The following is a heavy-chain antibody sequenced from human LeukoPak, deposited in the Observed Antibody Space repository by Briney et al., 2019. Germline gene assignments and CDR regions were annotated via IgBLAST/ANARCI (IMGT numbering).Heavy chain of an antibody. CDR2: IKGDGSET. CDR1: GFIFSNNW. CDR3: TRDDFSGSYCD. Sequence: GGSLRLSCAASGFIFSNNWMSWVRQAPGKGLEWVANIKGDGSETYYVGSVKGRFTISRDNTRNSLYLQMNSLRADDTATYYCTRDDFSGSYCDWGQGTLVTVSS. D-gene: IGHD1-26*01. V-gene: IGHV3-7*01. J-gene: IGHJ4*02.